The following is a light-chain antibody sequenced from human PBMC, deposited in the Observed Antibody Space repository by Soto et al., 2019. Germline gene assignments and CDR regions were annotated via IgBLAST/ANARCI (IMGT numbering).Light chain of an antibody. CDR2: GAS. V-gene: IGKV3-20*01. Sequence: EIVLTQSPGTLSLSPGERATVSCRASQSVSRSYLAWYQQKPGQAPRLLIYGASTRATGIPDRFSGSGSGTDFTLTISRLETDDFAVYYCQHYSSSPFTFGPGTKVDIK. J-gene: IGKJ3*01. CDR3: QHYSSSPFT. CDR1: QSVSRSY.